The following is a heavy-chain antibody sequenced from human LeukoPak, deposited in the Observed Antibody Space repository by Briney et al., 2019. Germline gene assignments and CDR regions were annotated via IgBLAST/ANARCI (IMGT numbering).Heavy chain of an antibody. CDR2: VYYSGST. D-gene: IGHD3-16*01. CDR1: DGSISSYY. J-gene: IGHJ1*01. CDR3: ARHASLRSPLVY. Sequence: SETLSLTCTVSDGSISSYYWSWIRQPAGKGLEWIGTVYYSGSTYYNPSLKSRVTISVDLSKNQFSLKLSSVTAAEAAVYYCARHASLRSPLVYWGQGILVTVSS. V-gene: IGHV4-59*05.